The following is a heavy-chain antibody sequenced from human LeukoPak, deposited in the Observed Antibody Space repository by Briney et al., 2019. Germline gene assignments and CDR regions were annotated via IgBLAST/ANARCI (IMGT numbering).Heavy chain of an antibody. V-gene: IGHV4-61*02. J-gene: IGHJ3*02. CDR1: GGSISSGSYY. D-gene: IGHD1-1*01. CDR3: ARDMGTTRQKGAFDI. CDR2: IYTSGST. Sequence: SQTLSLTCTVSGGSISSGSYYWSWIRQPAGKGLEWIGRIYTSGSTNYNPSLKSRVTISVDTSKNQFSLKLSSVTAADTAVYYCARDMGTTRQKGAFDIWGQGTMVTVSS.